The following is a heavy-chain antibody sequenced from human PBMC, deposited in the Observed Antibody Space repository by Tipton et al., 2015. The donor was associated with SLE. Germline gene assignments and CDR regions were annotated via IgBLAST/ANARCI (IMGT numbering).Heavy chain of an antibody. CDR2: IYTSGST. Sequence: TLSLTCTVSGGSISSYYWSWIRQPPGKGLEWIGYIYTSGSTHYNPSLQSRVTISVDTSKNQFSLKLSSVTAADTAVYYCARGGGYSGSWGQGTLVTVSS. CDR3: ARGGGYSGS. J-gene: IGHJ4*02. CDR1: GGSISSYY. V-gene: IGHV4-4*08. D-gene: IGHD5-12*01.